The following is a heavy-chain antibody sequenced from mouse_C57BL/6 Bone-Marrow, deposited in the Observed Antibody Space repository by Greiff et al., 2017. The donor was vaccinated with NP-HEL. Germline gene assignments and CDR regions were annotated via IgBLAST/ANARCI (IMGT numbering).Heavy chain of an antibody. CDR3: TRDPLGLRREYYAMDY. D-gene: IGHD2-2*01. Sequence: DVKLVESGEGLVKPGGSLKLSCAASGFTFSSYAMSWVRQTPEKRLEWVAYISSGGDYIYYADTVKGRFTISRDNARNTLYLQMSSLKSEDTAMYYFTRDPLGLRREYYAMDYWGQGASVTVSS. V-gene: IGHV5-9-1*02. CDR1: GFTFSSYA. CDR2: ISSGGDYI. J-gene: IGHJ4*01.